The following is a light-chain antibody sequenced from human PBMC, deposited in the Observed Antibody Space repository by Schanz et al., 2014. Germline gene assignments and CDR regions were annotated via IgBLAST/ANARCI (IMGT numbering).Light chain of an antibody. J-gene: IGLJ1*01. CDR3: SSHTAITTAVV. V-gene: IGLV2-14*01. CDR1: SSDIGGRAY. Sequence: QSALTQPASVSGSPGQSITISCTGTSSDIGGRAYVSWYQQRPGKAPQLILYDVNSRPSGVSNRFSGSKSGNTASLTISGXXXEDEADYHCSSHTAITTAVVFG. CDR2: DVN.